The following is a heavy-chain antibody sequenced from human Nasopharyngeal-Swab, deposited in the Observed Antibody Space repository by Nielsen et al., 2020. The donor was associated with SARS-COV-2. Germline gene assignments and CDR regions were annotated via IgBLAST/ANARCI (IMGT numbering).Heavy chain of an antibody. D-gene: IGHD6-6*01. CDR3: AHSSLSAFDI. J-gene: IGHJ3*02. CDR2: ISSSSSTI. V-gene: IGHV3-48*04. Sequence: WIRQPPGKGLEWVSYISSSSSTIYHADSVKGRFTISRDNAKNSLYLQMNSLRAEDTAVYYCAHSSLSAFDIWGQGTMVTVSS.